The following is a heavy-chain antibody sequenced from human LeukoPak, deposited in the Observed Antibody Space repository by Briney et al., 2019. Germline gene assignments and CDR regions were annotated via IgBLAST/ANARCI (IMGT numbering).Heavy chain of an antibody. J-gene: IGHJ5*02. V-gene: IGHV5-51*01. Sequence: GESLKISGKGFGYSFTGYWIAWVRQMPGKGLEWMGIVYPGDSDTRYSPSFQGQVTISADKSISTAYLQWRSLKASDTAMYYCAKLGASLRLSDRWGQRTLVTASS. D-gene: IGHD6-6*01. CDR3: AKLGASLRLSDR. CDR1: GYSFTGYW. CDR2: VYPGDSDT.